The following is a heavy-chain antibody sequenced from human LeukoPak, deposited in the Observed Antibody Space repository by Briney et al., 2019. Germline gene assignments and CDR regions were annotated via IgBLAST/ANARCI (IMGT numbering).Heavy chain of an antibody. Sequence: SETLSLTCTVSGGSISSYYWSWIRQPPGKGLEWIGYIYYSGSTNYNPSLKSRVTISVDTSKNQFSLKLSSVTAADTAVYYCARESKGYYDFWSGYFDYWGQGTLVTVSS. CDR1: GGSISSYY. CDR2: IYYSGST. D-gene: IGHD3-3*01. CDR3: ARESKGYYDFWSGYFDY. J-gene: IGHJ4*02. V-gene: IGHV4-59*01.